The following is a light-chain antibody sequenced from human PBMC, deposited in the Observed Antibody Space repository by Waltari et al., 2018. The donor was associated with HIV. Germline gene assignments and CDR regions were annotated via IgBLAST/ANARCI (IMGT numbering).Light chain of an antibody. Sequence: HSVLTQAPSVSGAPGQRVTISCSGSSSNIGAGYDVHWYQQRPGTAPKLLIYGDTNRPCGVPDRFSGSKSGTSASLVITGLQPEDEADDYCQSFDSSLSSSVVFGGGTKLTVL. CDR1: SSNIGAGYD. CDR3: QSFDSSLSSSVV. CDR2: GDT. V-gene: IGLV1-40*01. J-gene: IGLJ2*01.